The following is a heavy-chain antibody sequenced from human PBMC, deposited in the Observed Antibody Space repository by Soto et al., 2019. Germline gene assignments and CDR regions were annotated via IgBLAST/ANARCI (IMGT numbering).Heavy chain of an antibody. V-gene: IGHV4-39*01. D-gene: IGHD3-3*01. Sequence: SETLSLTCTVSGGSISSSSYYWGWIRQPPGKGLEWIGSIYYSGSTYYNPSLKSRVTISVDTSKNQFSLKLSSVTAADTAVYYCATRGYGFLEWFHWFDPWGQGTLVTVSS. J-gene: IGHJ5*02. CDR1: GGSISSSSYY. CDR3: ATRGYGFLEWFHWFDP. CDR2: IYYSGST.